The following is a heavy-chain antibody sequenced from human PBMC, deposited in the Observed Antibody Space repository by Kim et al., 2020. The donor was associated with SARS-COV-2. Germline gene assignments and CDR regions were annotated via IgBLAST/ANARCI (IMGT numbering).Heavy chain of an antibody. V-gene: IGHV3-30-3*01. CDR1: GFTFSSYA. D-gene: IGHD6-13*01. J-gene: IGHJ4*02. CDR2: ISYDGGNK. CDR3: VRDDGGSWYGGHFDS. Sequence: GGSLRLSCTVSGFTFSSYALHWVRQAPGKGLEWVAVISYDGGNKFYGDSVKGRFTISRDNSEYTLYLQMNSLRREDTAVYYCVRDDGGSWYGGHFDSWGQGTLVTVSS.